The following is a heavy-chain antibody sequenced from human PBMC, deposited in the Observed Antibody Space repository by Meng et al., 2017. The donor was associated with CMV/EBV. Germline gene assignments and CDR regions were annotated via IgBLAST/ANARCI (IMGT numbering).Heavy chain of an antibody. V-gene: IGHV1-8*01. Sequence: ASVMVSCYASGYTFTSYDINWVRQATGQGLEWMVWMNPNSGNTGYAQKFQGRVTITRNTSISTAYMVLISLRSEDTAVYYCAREGISDQLLSENWFDPWGQGTLVTVSS. CDR2: MNPNSGNT. D-gene: IGHD2-2*01. CDR3: AREGISDQLLSENWFDP. J-gene: IGHJ5*02. CDR1: GYTFTSYD.